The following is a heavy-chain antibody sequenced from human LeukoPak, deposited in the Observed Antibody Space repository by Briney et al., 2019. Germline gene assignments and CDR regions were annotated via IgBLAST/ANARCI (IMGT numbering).Heavy chain of an antibody. J-gene: IGHJ2*01. D-gene: IGHD6-19*01. CDR3: ARLFGDAVAGRVSVWYFDL. Sequence: PVKVSCKASGGTFSSYAISWVRQAPGQGLEWMGGIIPIFGTANYAQKFQGRVTITADESTSTAYMELSSLRSEDTAVYYCARLFGDAVAGRVSVWYFDLWGRGTLVTVSP. V-gene: IGHV1-69*01. CDR1: GGTFSSYA. CDR2: IIPIFGTA.